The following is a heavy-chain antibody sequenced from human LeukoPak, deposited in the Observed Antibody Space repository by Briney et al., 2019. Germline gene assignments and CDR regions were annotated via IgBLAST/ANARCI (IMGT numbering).Heavy chain of an antibody. V-gene: IGHV5-51*01. J-gene: IGHJ4*02. CDR1: GYSFTSYW. CDR2: IYPGYSDT. Sequence: GKSLKISCKGSGYSFTSYWIGWMRQMTGKCLEWKGIIYPGYSDTRYSPSFQGQVTISADKSISTAYLQWSSLKASDTAMYYCARRINTDNYDSSGYYYGTYYFDYWGQGTLVTVSS. D-gene: IGHD3-22*01. CDR3: ARRINTDNYDSSGYYYGTYYFDY.